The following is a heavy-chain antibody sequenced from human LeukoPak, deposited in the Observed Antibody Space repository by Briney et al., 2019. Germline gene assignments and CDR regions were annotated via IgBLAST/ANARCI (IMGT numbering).Heavy chain of an antibody. CDR3: ARERGENNLFDP. V-gene: IGHV1-2*02. CDR1: GYTFTGYY. CDR2: INPNSGGT. D-gene: IGHD2-21*01. Sequence: ASVKVSCKASGYTFTGYYMHWVRQAPGQGLEWMGWINPNSGGTNYAQKFQGRVTMTRDTSISTAYMELSRLRSDDTAVYYCARERGENNLFDPWGQGTLVTVSS. J-gene: IGHJ5*02.